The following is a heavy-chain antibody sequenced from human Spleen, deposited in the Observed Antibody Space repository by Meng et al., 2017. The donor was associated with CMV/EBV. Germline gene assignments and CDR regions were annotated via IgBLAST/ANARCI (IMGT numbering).Heavy chain of an antibody. CDR2: IYRSGTT. Sequence: CAVSGAAIRNNNWWTWVRQTPGKGLEWIGEIYRSGTTNYNPSLKSRVTISVDKSKNHFSLNLRSVTAADTALYYCARDTGNYFDYWGQGTLVTVSS. J-gene: IGHJ4*02. CDR1: GAAIRNNNW. D-gene: IGHD2-8*02. CDR3: ARDTGNYFDY. V-gene: IGHV4-4*02.